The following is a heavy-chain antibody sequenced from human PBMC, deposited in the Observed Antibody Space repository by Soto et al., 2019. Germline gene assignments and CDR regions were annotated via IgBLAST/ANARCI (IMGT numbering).Heavy chain of an antibody. CDR3: ARGGIAAGTYPRPLPDNNWFDP. J-gene: IGHJ5*02. Sequence: SETLSLTCAVYGGSFSGYYWSWIRQPPGKGLEWIGEINHSGSTNYNPSLKSRVTISVDTSKNQFSLKLSSVTAADTAVYYCARGGIAAGTYPRPLPDNNWFDPWGLGTLVTVSS. CDR1: GGSFSGYY. V-gene: IGHV4-34*01. D-gene: IGHD6-13*01. CDR2: INHSGST.